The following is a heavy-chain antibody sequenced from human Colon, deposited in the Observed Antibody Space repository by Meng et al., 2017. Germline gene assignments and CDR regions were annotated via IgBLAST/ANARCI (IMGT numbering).Heavy chain of an antibody. CDR2: IYHSGCT. Sequence: QWPLNVSGPRLVKPSGTLSLTRAVSGDSIRSSNWWSWVRQSPGRGLEWIGEIYHSGCTNDNPSLKNRVTMTVDNSKTQFSLTLYSVTAADTAVNYCARVIYASGNMAHLDYWGQGTLVTVSS. D-gene: IGHD3-10*01. V-gene: IGHV4-4*02. CDR1: GDSIRSSNW. J-gene: IGHJ4*02. CDR3: ARVIYASGNMAHLDY.